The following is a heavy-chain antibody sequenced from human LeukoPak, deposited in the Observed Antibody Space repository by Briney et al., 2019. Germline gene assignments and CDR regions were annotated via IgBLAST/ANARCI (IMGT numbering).Heavy chain of an antibody. CDR3: ASEAYYYDSSGYYKY. D-gene: IGHD3-22*01. J-gene: IGHJ4*02. V-gene: IGHV4-4*07. CDR2: IYTSGST. CDR1: GGSISSYY. Sequence: SSETLSLTCTFSGGSISSYYWSWIRQPAGKGLEWIGRIYTSGSTNYNPSLKSRVTMSVDTSKNQFSLKLSSVTAADTAVYYCASEAYYYDSSGYYKYWGQGTLVTVSS.